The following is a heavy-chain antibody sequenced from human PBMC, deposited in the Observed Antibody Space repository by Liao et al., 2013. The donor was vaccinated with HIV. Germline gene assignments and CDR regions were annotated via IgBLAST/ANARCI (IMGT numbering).Heavy chain of an antibody. V-gene: IGHV4-4*07. CDR2: IYTSGST. CDR1: GGSISSYY. Sequence: QVQLQESGPGLVKPSETLSLTCTVSGGSISSYYWSWIRQPAGKGLEWVGHIYTSGSTNYNPSLKSRVTMSVDTSKNQFSLKLSSVTAADTAVYYCARDGPPIQYYYYYYMDVWGKGTTVTVSS. D-gene: IGHD1-1*01. J-gene: IGHJ6*03. CDR3: ARDGPPIQYYYYYYMDV.